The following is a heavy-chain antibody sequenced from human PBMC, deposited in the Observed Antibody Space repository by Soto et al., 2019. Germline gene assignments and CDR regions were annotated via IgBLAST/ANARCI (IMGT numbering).Heavy chain of an antibody. Sequence: QVQLQESGPGLVKPSQTLSLTCTVSGGSISSGGYYWSWIRQHPGKGLEWIGYIYYSGSTYYNPSLKSRVTISVDTSKNQFSLKLSSVTAADTAVYYCARVYGRFDILTGPLPLGAFDIWGQGTMVTVSS. J-gene: IGHJ3*02. V-gene: IGHV4-31*03. CDR3: ARVYGRFDILTGPLPLGAFDI. D-gene: IGHD3-9*01. CDR1: GGSISSGGYY. CDR2: IYYSGST.